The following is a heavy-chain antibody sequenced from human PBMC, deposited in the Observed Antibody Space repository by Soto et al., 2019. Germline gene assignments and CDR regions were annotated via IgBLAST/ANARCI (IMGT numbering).Heavy chain of an antibody. D-gene: IGHD2-21*02. CDR1: GYTFTSYA. CDR3: ARSIVVGTALDS. V-gene: IGHV1-3*05. J-gene: IGHJ5*01. Sequence: QVQLVQSGAEEKKPGASVKVSCKASGYTFTSYAMHWVRQAPGQRLEWMEWINAGNGNTKYSQKFQGRVTITRDTPASTAYMELSSLRSEATAVYYCARSIVVGTALDSWGQGTLVTVSS. CDR2: INAGNGNT.